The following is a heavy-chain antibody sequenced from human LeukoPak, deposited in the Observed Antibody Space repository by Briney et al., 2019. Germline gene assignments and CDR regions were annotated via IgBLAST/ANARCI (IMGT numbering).Heavy chain of an antibody. CDR1: GYTFTSYD. CDR2: MNPNSGNT. D-gene: IGHD6-13*01. V-gene: IGHV1-8*01. J-gene: IGHJ4*02. CDR3: ARDLMAAAGNFDY. Sequence: ASVKVSCKASGYTFTSYDINWVRQATGQGLEWMGWMNPNSGNTGYAQKFQGRVTMTTDTSTSTAYMELRSLRSDDTAVYYCARDLMAAAGNFDYWGQGTLVTVSS.